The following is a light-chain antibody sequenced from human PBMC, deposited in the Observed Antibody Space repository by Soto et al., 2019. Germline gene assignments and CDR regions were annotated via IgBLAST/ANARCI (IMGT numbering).Light chain of an antibody. Sequence: EIVMTQSPATLSVSPGESATLSCRASQSVYSNLAWYHHEPGQAPSRLIYGASTSATAGPDRFSGSGAGTDFTLTISRLEPAEVAVDYCQQYDSSPRTFGGGTKVDI. CDR2: GAS. V-gene: IGKV3D-15*02. CDR1: QSVYSN. J-gene: IGKJ4*01. CDR3: QQYDSSPRT.